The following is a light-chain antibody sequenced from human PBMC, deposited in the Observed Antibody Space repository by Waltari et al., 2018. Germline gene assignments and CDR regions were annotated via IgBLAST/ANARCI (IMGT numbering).Light chain of an antibody. Sequence: IALTQSPATLSLSPGETATLSCRPRHYITSNYLAWYQPKPGQPPRLLIYDASKRATGIADRFSGSWSGTDFSRTIGRLEPEDFAVFYCQQYGNAPVTFGGGTKVEIK. CDR2: DAS. CDR3: QQYGNAPVT. J-gene: IGKJ4*01. V-gene: IGKV3-20*01. CDR1: HYITSNY.